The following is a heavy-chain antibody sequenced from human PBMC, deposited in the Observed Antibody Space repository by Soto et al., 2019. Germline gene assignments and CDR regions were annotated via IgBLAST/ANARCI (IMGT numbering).Heavy chain of an antibody. D-gene: IGHD3-10*01. Sequence: ASVKVSCKASGYTFTSYGISWVRQAPGQGLEWMGWISAYNGNTNYAQKLQGRVTMTTDTSTSTAYMELRSLRSDDTAVYYCARDTRSGSYYNDLLGNFDYWGQGTLVTVSS. J-gene: IGHJ4*02. V-gene: IGHV1-18*01. CDR2: ISAYNGNT. CDR1: GYTFTSYG. CDR3: ARDTRSGSYYNDLLGNFDY.